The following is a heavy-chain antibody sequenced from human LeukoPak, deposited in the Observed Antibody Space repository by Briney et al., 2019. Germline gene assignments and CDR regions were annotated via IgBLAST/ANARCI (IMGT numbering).Heavy chain of an antibody. J-gene: IGHJ3*02. CDR2: IIPIFGTA. CDR3: ARGWELLSSGAFDI. D-gene: IGHD1-26*01. Sequence: SVKVSCKASGGTFSSYAISWVRQAPGQGLEWMGGIIPIFGTANYAQKFQGRVTITADESTSTAYMELSSLRSEDTAVYYSARGWELLSSGAFDIWGQGTMVTVSS. V-gene: IGHV1-69*13. CDR1: GGTFSSYA.